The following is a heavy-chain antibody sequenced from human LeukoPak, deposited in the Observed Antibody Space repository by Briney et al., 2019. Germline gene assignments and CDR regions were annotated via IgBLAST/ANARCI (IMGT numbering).Heavy chain of an antibody. J-gene: IGHJ4*02. CDR2: ISGSGGST. D-gene: IGHD4-17*01. V-gene: IGHV3-23*01. CDR3: AKGPRYGQNRPYCY. Sequence: PGGSLRLSCAASGFTFSSYAMSWVRQAPGKGLEWVSAISGSGGSTYYADSVKGRFTISRDNSKNTLYLQMNSLRAEDTAVYYCAKGPRYGQNRPYCYWGQGTLVTVSS. CDR1: GFTFSSYA.